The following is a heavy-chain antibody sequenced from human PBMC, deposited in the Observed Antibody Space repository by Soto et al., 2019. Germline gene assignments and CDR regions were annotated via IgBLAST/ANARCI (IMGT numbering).Heavy chain of an antibody. V-gene: IGHV1-69*12. CDR3: ARGDTAMVRLYYYYGMDV. CDR1: GGTFSSYA. Sequence: QVQLVQSGAEVKKPGSSVKVSCKASGGTFSSYAISWVRQAPGQGIEWMGGIIPIFGTANYAQKFQGRVTITADESTSTAYMELSSLRSEDTAVYYCARGDTAMVRLYYYYGMDVWGQRTTVTVSS. D-gene: IGHD5-18*01. CDR2: IIPIFGTA. J-gene: IGHJ6*02.